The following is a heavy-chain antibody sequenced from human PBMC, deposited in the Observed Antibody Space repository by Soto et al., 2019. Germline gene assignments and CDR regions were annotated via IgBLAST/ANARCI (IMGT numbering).Heavy chain of an antibody. J-gene: IGHJ4*02. D-gene: IGHD3-9*01. CDR2: IYHSGST. V-gene: IGHV4-4*02. CDR3: ARGVYYDILTGVSFDY. Sequence: SETLSLTCAVSGVSISSSNWLSWVRQHPGKGLEWIGEIYHSGSTNYNPSLKSRVTISVDKSKNQFSLKLSSVTAADTAVYYCARGVYYDILTGVSFDYWGQGTLVTVSS. CDR1: GVSISSSNW.